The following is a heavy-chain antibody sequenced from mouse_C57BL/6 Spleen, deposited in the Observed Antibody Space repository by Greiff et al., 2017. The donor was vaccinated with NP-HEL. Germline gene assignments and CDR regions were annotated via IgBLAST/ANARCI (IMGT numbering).Heavy chain of an antibody. CDR2: INPNNGGT. CDR3: ARVDYDGYYDYAMDY. CDR1: GYTFTDYN. D-gene: IGHD2-3*01. V-gene: IGHV1-18*01. Sequence: VQLKQSGPELVKPGASVKIPCKASGYTFTDYNMDWVKQSHGKSLEWIGDINPNNGGTIYNQKFKGKATLTVDKSSSTAYMELRSLTSEDTAVYYCARVDYDGYYDYAMDYWGQGTSVTVSS. J-gene: IGHJ4*01.